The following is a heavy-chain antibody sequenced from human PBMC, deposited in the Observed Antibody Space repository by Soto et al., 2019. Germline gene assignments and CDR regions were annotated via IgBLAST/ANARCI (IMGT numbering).Heavy chain of an antibody. CDR3: NRAPHYGGNSDPEDY. J-gene: IGHJ4*02. CDR1: RFILSRDS. V-gene: IGHV3-74*01. D-gene: IGHD2-21*02. Sequence: GALWLPCAASRFILSRDSIGCVRHVAGVRLVWVGGINGDGRGTHSADSVKGRFTISRDDARNTLYRQRNSLRADDTAVYYCNRAPHYGGNSDPEDYWGQGTLVTASS. CDR2: INGDGRGT.